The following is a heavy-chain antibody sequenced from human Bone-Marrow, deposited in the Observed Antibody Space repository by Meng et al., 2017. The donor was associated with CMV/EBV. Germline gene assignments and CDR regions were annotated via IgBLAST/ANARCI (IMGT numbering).Heavy chain of an antibody. D-gene: IGHD2-2*01. CDR2: ISSSSSYI. CDR1: GFTFSSYS. J-gene: IGHJ6*02. Sequence: GESLKISCAASGFTFSSYSMNWVRQAPGKGLEWVSSISSSSSYIYYADSVKGRFTISRDNAKNSLYLQMNSLRAEDTAVYYGARYQLPYYYYYGMDVWGQGTTVTVSS. V-gene: IGHV3-21*01. CDR3: ARYQLPYYYYYGMDV.